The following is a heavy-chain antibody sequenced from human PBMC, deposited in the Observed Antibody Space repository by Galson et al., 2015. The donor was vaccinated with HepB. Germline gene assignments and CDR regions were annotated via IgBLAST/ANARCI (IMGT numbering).Heavy chain of an antibody. D-gene: IGHD3-10*01. CDR1: GYTFTSYA. CDR3: AKGPMDRGVIRTATSTNYDMDV. V-gene: IGHV1-3*01. J-gene: IGHJ6*02. CDR2: INPGDGNT. Sequence: SVKVSCKASGYTFTSYAMHWVRQAPGQRLEWMGRINPGDGNTKYSQKFQGRVTITRDTSASTAYMELSSLRSEDTAVYYCAKGPMDRGVIRTATSTNYDMDVWGQGTPVTVSS.